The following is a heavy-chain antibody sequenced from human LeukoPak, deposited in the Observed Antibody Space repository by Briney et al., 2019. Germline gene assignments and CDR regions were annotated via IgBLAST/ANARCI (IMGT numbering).Heavy chain of an antibody. Sequence: GGSLRLSCAASGLTVSSNCMSWVRQAPGKGLEWVSFIYSGGNTYYADSVKGRFTISRDNSKNTVHLQMNSLRAEDTAMYYCARRAGDYSHPYDYWGQGALVTVSS. CDR3: ARRAGDYSHPYDY. CDR2: IYSGGNT. D-gene: IGHD3-22*01. V-gene: IGHV3-53*01. J-gene: IGHJ4*02. CDR1: GLTVSSNC.